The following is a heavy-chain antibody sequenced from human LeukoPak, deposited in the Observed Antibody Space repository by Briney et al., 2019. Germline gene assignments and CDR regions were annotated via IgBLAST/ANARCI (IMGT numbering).Heavy chain of an antibody. CDR1: GFTFSSYA. J-gene: IGHJ6*02. CDR2: ISYDGSNK. CDR3: ARDSYSGYDHYYYYYGMDV. Sequence: PGGSLRLSCAASGFTFSSYAMLWVRQAPGKGLEWVAVISYDGSNKYYADSVKGRFTISRDNSKNTLYLQMNSLRAEDTAVYYCARDSYSGYDHYYYYYGMDVWGQGTTVTVSS. V-gene: IGHV3-30-3*01. D-gene: IGHD5-12*01.